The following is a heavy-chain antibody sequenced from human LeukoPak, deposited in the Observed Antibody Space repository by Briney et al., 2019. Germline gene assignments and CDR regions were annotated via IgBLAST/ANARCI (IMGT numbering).Heavy chain of an antibody. J-gene: IGHJ6*03. V-gene: IGHV1-2*02. CDR1: GYTFTGYY. CDR3: ATDGSVVVTPGSFSYYYMDL. CDR2: INPNSGGT. D-gene: IGHD4-23*01. Sequence: GASVKVSCKASGYTFTGYYMHWVRQAPGQGLEWMGWINPNSGGTNYAQKFQGRVTMTRDTSISTAYMELSRLRSDDTAVYYCATDGSVVVTPGSFSYYYMDLWGKGTTVTVSS.